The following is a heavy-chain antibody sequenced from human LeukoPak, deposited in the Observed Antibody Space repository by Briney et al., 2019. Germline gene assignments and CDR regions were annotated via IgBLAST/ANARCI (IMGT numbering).Heavy chain of an antibody. CDR2: ISYDGNDK. CDR3: ARDRDTAMGL. J-gene: IGHJ4*02. CDR1: GFTFSNYA. Sequence: GGSLRLSCAASGFTFSNYAMHWVRQAPGKGLEWVAIISYDGNDKYYTDSVKGRFTISRDKSKNTLYLQMNSLRAEDTAVYYCARDRDTAMGLWGQGALVTVSS. D-gene: IGHD5-18*01. V-gene: IGHV3-30-3*01.